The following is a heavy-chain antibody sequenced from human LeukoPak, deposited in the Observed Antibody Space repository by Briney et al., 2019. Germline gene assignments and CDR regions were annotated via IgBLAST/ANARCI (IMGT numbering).Heavy chain of an antibody. J-gene: IGHJ4*02. CDR3: ARSHDYGDYGIDY. CDR1: GGTFSSYA. V-gene: IGHV1-69*13. CDR2: IIPIFGTA. Sequence: SVKVSCKASGGTFSSYAISWVRQAPGQGLEWMGGIIPIFGTANYAQKFQGRVTITADESTSTAYMELGSLRSEDTAVYYCARSHDYGDYGIDYWGQGTLVTVSS. D-gene: IGHD4-17*01.